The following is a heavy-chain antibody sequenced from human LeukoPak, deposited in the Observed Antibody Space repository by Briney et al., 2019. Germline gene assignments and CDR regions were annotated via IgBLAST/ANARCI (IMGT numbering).Heavy chain of an antibody. V-gene: IGHV3-30*04. CDR3: ARGLHDRSWYGAH. Sequence: GGSLRLSCAASGFTFSDYTMQWVRQAPGKGLEWVALLPPDGSYQYYADSLNGRFTISRDNFKNALYLQMNSLRLEDTAVYYCARGLHDRSWYGAHWGQGTLLSVSS. J-gene: IGHJ4*02. CDR2: LPPDGSYQ. D-gene: IGHD6-13*01. CDR1: GFTFSDYT.